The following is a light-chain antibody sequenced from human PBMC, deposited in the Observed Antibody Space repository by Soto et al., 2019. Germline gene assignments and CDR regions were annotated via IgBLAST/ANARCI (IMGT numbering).Light chain of an antibody. Sequence: EIVITQSPATLSVSPGERATLSCRASQSVSSNLAWYQQKPGQAPRLLIYGASTRATGIPARFSGSGSGTEFTLTISSLQSEDFAVYYCQQYNNWPPGVLFTFGPGTKVDIK. CDR3: QQYNNWPPGVLFT. CDR2: GAS. CDR1: QSVSSN. V-gene: IGKV3-15*01. J-gene: IGKJ3*01.